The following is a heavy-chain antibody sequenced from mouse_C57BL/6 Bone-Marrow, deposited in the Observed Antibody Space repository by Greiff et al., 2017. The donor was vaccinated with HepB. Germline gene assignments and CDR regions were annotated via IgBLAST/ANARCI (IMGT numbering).Heavy chain of an antibody. Sequence: VQGVESGSVLVRPGGSVKLSCKASGYTFTNSWMHWAKQRPGQGLEWLGRIHPNSGDTDYNDKFKGKATLTIDTSSNTTYVDLSSLTSEDSAVYYCTREGLGGRTMDYWGQGTSVTVSS. CDR3: TREGLGGRTMDY. V-gene: IGHV1S130*01. CDR1: GYTFTNSW. J-gene: IGHJ4*01. CDR2: IHPNSGDT. D-gene: IGHD4-1*01.